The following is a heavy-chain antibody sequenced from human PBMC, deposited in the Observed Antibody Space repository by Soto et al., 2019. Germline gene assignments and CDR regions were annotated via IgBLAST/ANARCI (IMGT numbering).Heavy chain of an antibody. CDR2: ISANGGRA. D-gene: IGHD6-19*01. V-gene: IGHV3-23*01. J-gene: IGHJ4*02. CDR3: AKDRVALAGMGFFDS. Sequence: EVQLLESGGGLVPPGGSLRLSCAASGFSPSNFALSWVRQAPGKGLEWVSVISANGGRATYADSVKGRFTISRDNSKNELYLEMSSLRADDTATYYCAKDRVALAGMGFFDSWGQGTLVIVSS. CDR1: GFSPSNFA.